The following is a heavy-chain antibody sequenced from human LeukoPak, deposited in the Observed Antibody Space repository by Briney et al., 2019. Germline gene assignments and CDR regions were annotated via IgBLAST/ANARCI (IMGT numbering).Heavy chain of an antibody. CDR1: GYNFTVYW. CDR3: ARHFYGDYAFDS. D-gene: IGHD4-17*01. Sequence: HGESLKISCKGSGYNFTVYWITWVRQIPGKGLEWRGTIDPSDSYTNYSPSFQGHVTISADKSINSAYLQWSGLKTSDSAIYYCARHFYGDYAFDSWGQGTLVTVSS. V-gene: IGHV5-10-1*01. CDR2: IDPSDSYT. J-gene: IGHJ4*02.